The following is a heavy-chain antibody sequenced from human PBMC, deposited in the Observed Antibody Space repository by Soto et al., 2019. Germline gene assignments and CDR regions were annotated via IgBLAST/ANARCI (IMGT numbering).Heavy chain of an antibody. CDR1: GYTFTSXG. V-gene: IGHV1-18*01. CDR2: ISAYNGNT. J-gene: IGHJ4*02. Sequence: QVQLVQSGAEVKKPGASVKVSCKASGYTFTSXGXXXXXXXXXXGLEWMGWISAYNGNTNYAQKLQGRVTMTTDTXXXXXXXXXXXXXXXXXXXXXXXXXXXXXYFDYWGQGTLVTVSS. CDR3: XXXXXXXYFDY.